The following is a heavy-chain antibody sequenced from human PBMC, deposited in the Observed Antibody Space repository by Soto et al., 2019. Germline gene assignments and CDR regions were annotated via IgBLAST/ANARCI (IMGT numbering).Heavy chain of an antibody. Sequence: QITLKESGPTVVKPTETLTLTCTFSGFSLTTSGVGVGWVGQSPGKAPEWLALIYWDDDKRYSTSLKSRLTITKDTPKNQVVLTMAYVDPADTATYYCAHRVLRTVFGLVTTTAIYFDFWGQGTPVVVSS. V-gene: IGHV2-5*02. CDR1: GFSLTTSGVG. J-gene: IGHJ4*02. D-gene: IGHD3-3*01. CDR3: AHRVLRTVFGLVTTTAIYFDF. CDR2: IYWDDDK.